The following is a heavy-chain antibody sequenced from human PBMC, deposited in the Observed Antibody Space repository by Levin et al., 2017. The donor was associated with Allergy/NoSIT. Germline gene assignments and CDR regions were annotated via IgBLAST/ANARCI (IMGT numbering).Heavy chain of an antibody. J-gene: IGHJ4*02. CDR2: IYHSGSI. CDR3: ARRLHYYDGGDFTQEQTRHQSPAFDS. CDR1: GYSIRSGFY. D-gene: IGHD3-22*01. V-gene: IGHV4-38-2*01. Sequence: RASETLSLTCAVSGYSIRSGFYWGWIRQPPGKGLEWIGSIYHSGSIDYNPSLKNRVTISVDTSKNHFSLRVNSVTAADSAVYYCARRLHYYDGGDFTQEQTRHQSPAFDSWGQGTLVTVSS.